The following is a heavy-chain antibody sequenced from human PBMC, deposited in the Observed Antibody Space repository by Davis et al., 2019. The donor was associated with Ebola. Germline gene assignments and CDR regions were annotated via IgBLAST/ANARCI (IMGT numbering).Heavy chain of an antibody. Sequence: PGGSLRLSCQGSGYSFSTYWIGWVRQMPGRGLEWMGIIYPGDSDTRYSPSFQGQVTISADKSISTAYLQWRSLKASDTAMYYCARRYSDSRAFDYWGQGTTVTVSS. CDR2: IYPGDSDT. CDR3: ARRYSDSRAFDY. D-gene: IGHD3-16*02. J-gene: IGHJ4*03. CDR1: GYSFSTYW. V-gene: IGHV5-51*01.